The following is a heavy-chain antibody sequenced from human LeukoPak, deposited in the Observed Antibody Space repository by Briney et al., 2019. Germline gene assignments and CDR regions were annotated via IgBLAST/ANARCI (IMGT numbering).Heavy chain of an antibody. J-gene: IGHJ4*02. V-gene: IGHV3-23*01. CDR3: AKSSSSYSSSWLVDY. CDR2: INVGGDST. D-gene: IGHD6-13*01. CDR1: RFSLINCA. Sequence: GGSLRLSCEATRFSLINCAMSWVRQAPGKGLEWVSVINVGGDSTYYADSVMGRFSISRDNSKNTLYLQMNSLRAEDTAVNYCAKSSSSYSSSWLVDYWGQGTLVTVSS.